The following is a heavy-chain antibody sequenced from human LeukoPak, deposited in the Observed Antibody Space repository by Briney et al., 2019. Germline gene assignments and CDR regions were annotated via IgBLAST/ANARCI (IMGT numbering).Heavy chain of an antibody. CDR1: GFTFSSYS. V-gene: IGHV3-21*01. CDR2: ISSSSSYI. CDR3: AREIRRAIVVVTATHSFDY. Sequence: PGGSLRLSCAASGFTFSSYSMNWVRQAPGKGLEWVSSISSSSSYIYYAGSVKGRFTISRDNAKNSLYLQMNSLRAEDTAVYYCAREIRRAIVVVTATHSFDYWGQGTLVTVSS. J-gene: IGHJ4*02. D-gene: IGHD2-21*02.